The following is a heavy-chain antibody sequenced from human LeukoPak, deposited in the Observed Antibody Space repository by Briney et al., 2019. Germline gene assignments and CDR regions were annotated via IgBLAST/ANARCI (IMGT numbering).Heavy chain of an antibody. V-gene: IGHV3-30*18. Sequence: GGSLRLSCAASGFTFSSYGMDWVRQAPGKGLEWVAVISYDGSNKYYADPVKGRFTISRDNSKNTLYLQMNSLRAEDTAVYYCAKEGDDSSGYYGDYWGQGTKVTVSS. CDR3: AKEGDDSSGYYGDY. J-gene: IGHJ4*02. CDR1: GFTFSSYG. CDR2: ISYDGSNK. D-gene: IGHD3-22*01.